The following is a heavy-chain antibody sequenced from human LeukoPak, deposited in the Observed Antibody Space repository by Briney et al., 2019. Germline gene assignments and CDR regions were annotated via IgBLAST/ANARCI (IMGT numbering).Heavy chain of an antibody. Sequence: RPSETLSLTCAVYGGSFSGHYWSWIRQPPGQALEWIGEINHSENTNYNPSLKSRVTLSVDTSKNQFSLKLSSVTAADTAVYYCARHVEGMGVDYWGQGTLVTVSS. CDR1: GGSFSGHY. CDR3: ARHVEGMGVDY. J-gene: IGHJ4*02. CDR2: INHSENT. D-gene: IGHD2-21*01. V-gene: IGHV4-34*01.